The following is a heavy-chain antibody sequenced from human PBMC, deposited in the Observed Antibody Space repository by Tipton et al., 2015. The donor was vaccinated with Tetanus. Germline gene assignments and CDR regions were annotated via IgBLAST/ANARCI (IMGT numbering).Heavy chain of an antibody. D-gene: IGHD3-10*01. Sequence: TLSLTCTVSGGSMNTRTFYWGWIRQSPGKGLEWIGSIFYSGSTYYNPSLRSRVSISVDTSKNQFSLTLKSVTAADTAVYFCARHPPPYYYGSGSYLDYWGQGTPVTVSS. V-gene: IGHV4-39*01. CDR3: ARHPPPYYYGSGSYLDY. J-gene: IGHJ4*02. CDR1: GGSMNTRTFY. CDR2: IFYSGST.